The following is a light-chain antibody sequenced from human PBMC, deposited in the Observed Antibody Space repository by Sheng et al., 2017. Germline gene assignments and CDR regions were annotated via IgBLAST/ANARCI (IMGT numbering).Light chain of an antibody. CDR3: CSYVGTNTWV. J-gene: IGLJ3*02. V-gene: IGLV3-19*01. CDR2: EVS. Sequence: SSELTQDPAVSVALGQTVRITCQGDSLRSYYASWYQQKPDKVPKLMIYEVSRRPSGVSDRFFASKSGNAASLTISGLQAEDEADYYCCSYVGTNTWVFGGGTKLTVL. CDR1: SLRSYY.